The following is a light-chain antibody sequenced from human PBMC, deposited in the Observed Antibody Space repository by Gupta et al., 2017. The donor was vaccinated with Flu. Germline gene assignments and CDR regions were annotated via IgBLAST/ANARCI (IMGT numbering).Light chain of an antibody. V-gene: IGKV3-11*01. CDR3: VQRPIWIC. CDR1: QSVDRL. CDR2: DAS. Sequence: SPAHLSLSPGERSTLSCRDSQSVDRLLAWYQQKPVLAPRLVIYDASNSANGIPVRLSRRGSGPDFTLTRSSREPEDFAAYYLVQRPIWICFGCGGKVKLQ. J-gene: IGKJ4*01.